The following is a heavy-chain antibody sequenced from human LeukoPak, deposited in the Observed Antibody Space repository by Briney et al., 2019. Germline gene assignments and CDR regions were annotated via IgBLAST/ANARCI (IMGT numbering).Heavy chain of an antibody. D-gene: IGHD1-26*01. Sequence: PGGSLRLSCAASGFTFSSYAMSWVRQAPGEGLEWVSAITSGGNTYYADSVKGRFTISGDNSKSTLYLQMNSLRAEDTAVYYCAKEGSGTYLEYFQHWGQGTLVTVSS. J-gene: IGHJ1*01. CDR1: GFTFSSYA. CDR3: AKEGSGTYLEYFQH. CDR2: ITSGGNT. V-gene: IGHV3-23*01.